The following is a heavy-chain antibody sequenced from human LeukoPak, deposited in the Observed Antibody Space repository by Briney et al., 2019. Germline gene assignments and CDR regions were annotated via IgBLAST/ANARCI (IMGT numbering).Heavy chain of an antibody. CDR3: ARDRGYGSGSYYYDY. V-gene: IGHV4-59*01. CDR2: IYYSGTT. Sequence: SETLSLTCTVSGGSISGYYWSWIRQPPGKGLEWIGYIYYSGTTNYNPSLKSRVTMSLDTSKNQFSLKLSSVTAADTAVYYCARDRGYGSGSYYYDYWGQGTLVTVSS. CDR1: GGSISGYY. J-gene: IGHJ4*02. D-gene: IGHD3-10*01.